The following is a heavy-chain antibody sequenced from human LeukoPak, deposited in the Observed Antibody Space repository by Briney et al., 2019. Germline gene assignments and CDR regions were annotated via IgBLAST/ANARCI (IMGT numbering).Heavy chain of an antibody. J-gene: IGHJ3*02. CDR1: GFTFSDYY. Sequence: GGSLRLSCAASGFTFSDYYMSWIRQAPGKGLEWVSYISSSGSTIYYADSVKGRFTISRDNAKNSLYLQMNSLRAEDTAVYYCARDRLAAAGPSDAFDIWGQGTMVTVSS. CDR2: ISSSGSTI. V-gene: IGHV3-11*04. CDR3: ARDRLAAAGPSDAFDI. D-gene: IGHD6-13*01.